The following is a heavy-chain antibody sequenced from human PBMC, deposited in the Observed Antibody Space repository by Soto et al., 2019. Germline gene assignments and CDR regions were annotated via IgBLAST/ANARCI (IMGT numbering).Heavy chain of an antibody. V-gene: IGHV3-30*18. CDR1: GFTFSSYG. CDR3: AKESEMTTVTIYGMGV. J-gene: IGHJ6*02. Sequence: QVQLVESGGGVVQPGRSLRLSCAASGFTFSSYGMHWVCQAPGKGLEWVAVISYDGSNKYYADSVEGRFTISRDNSKNTLYLQMNSLRAEDTAVYYCAKESEMTTVTIYGMGVWGQGTTVTVSS. CDR2: ISYDGSNK. D-gene: IGHD4-17*01.